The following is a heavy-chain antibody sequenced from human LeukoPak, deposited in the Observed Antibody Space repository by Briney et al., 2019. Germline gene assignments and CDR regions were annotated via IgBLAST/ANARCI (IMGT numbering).Heavy chain of an antibody. CDR2: IYSGGST. D-gene: IGHD3-10*01. CDR3: ARVWTDYYGSGSPEYYFDY. V-gene: IGHV3-66*01. Sequence: GGSLRLSCAASGFTVSSNYMSWVRQAPGKGLEWVSVIYSGGSTYYADSVRGRFTISRDNAKNSLYLQMNSLRAEDTAVYYCARVWTDYYGSGSPEYYFDYWGQGTLVTVSS. CDR1: GFTVSSNY. J-gene: IGHJ4*02.